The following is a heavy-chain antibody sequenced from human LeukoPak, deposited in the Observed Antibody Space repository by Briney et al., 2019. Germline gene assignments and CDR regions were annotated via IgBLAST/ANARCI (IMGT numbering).Heavy chain of an antibody. CDR2: INPSGGST. CDR1: GYTFTSYY. V-gene: IGHV1-46*01. J-gene: IGHJ4*02. CDR3: ARGGSLAAAPHRYYFDY. D-gene: IGHD6-19*01. Sequence: VASVNVSCKASGYTFTSYYMHWVRQAPGQGLEWMGIINPSGGSTTYAQKFQGRVTMTRDTSTSTVYMELSSLRSEDTAVFYCARGGSLAAAPHRYYFDYWGQGTPVTVSS.